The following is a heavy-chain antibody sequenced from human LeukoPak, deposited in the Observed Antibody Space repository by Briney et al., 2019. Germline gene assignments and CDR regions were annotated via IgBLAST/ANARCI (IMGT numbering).Heavy chain of an antibody. V-gene: IGHV4-39*07. CDR1: GGSISSCSYY. CDR3: AGAYPRGTFDI. J-gene: IGHJ3*02. D-gene: IGHD3-16*01. Sequence: SETLSLTCTVSGGSISSCSYYWGWIRQPPGKGLEWIGSIYYSGSTYYNPSLKSRVTISVDTSKNQFSLKLSSVTAADTAVYYCAGAYPRGTFDIWGQGTMVTVSS. CDR2: IYYSGST.